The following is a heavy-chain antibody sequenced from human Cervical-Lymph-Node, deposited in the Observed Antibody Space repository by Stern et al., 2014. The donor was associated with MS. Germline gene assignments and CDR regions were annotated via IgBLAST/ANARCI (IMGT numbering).Heavy chain of an antibody. V-gene: IGHV1-69*01. D-gene: IGHD2-2*01. Sequence: QVQLLQPGSEVRKPGSSVNVTCKASGGTFRSFAVNWVRQAPGQGLEWVGGIIPVFGTPTYAQKFQGRVTIISDESTNTVYVELSSLTTDDTATYFCASAHPATRRGYKGMNVWGQGTTIAVSS. CDR1: GGTFRSFA. CDR3: ASAHPATRRGYKGMNV. CDR2: IIPVFGTP. J-gene: IGHJ6*02.